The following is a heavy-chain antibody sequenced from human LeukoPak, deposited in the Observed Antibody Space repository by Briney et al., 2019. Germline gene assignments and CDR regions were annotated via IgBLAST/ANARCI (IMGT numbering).Heavy chain of an antibody. CDR3: ARDLSPVVRASPMGY. V-gene: IGHV3-30*03. J-gene: IGHJ4*02. CDR1: GFTFTSYG. Sequence: PGASLRLSCAASGFTFTSYGMHWVRQAPGKGLEWVALITYDVHYKYYSDSVKGRFTISSDTSKNTLYLQMNSLRAEDTAVYYCARDLSPVVRASPMGYWGQGTLVTVSS. CDR2: ITYDVHYK. D-gene: IGHD3-10*01.